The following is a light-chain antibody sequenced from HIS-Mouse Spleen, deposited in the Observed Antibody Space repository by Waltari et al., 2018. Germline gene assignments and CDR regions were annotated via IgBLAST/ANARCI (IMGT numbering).Light chain of an antibody. CDR1: SSNIGRNY. CDR3: AAWDDSLSGWV. Sequence: QSVLTQPPSASGTPGQRVTISSSGSSSNIGRNYVDWYQQLPGTAPKLLIYRNNQRPSGVPDRFSGSKSGTSASLAISGLRSEDEADYYCAAWDDSLSGWVFGGGTKLTVL. CDR2: RNN. V-gene: IGLV1-47*01. J-gene: IGLJ3*02.